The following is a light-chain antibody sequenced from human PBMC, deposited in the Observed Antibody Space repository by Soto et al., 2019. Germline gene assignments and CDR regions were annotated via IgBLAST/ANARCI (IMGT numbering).Light chain of an antibody. J-gene: IGLJ2*01. Sequence: QSVLTQPPSASGTPGQRVTISCSGSSSNIGSNYVYWYQQLPGTAPKLLIYRNNQRPSGVPDRFSGSKSGTSASLAISGLGSEDEADYYCAAWDDSLSVVFGRGTKLTVL. CDR2: RNN. CDR1: SSNIGSNY. CDR3: AAWDDSLSVV. V-gene: IGLV1-47*01.